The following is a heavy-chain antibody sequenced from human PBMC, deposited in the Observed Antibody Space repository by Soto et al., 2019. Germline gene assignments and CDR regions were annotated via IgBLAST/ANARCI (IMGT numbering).Heavy chain of an antibody. J-gene: IGHJ5*02. V-gene: IGHV3-23*01. Sequence: EVQLLESGGGLVQPGGSLRLSCAASGFTFSSYAMSWVRQAPGKGLEWVSAISGSGGSTYYADSVKGRFTISRDNSKSTLYLQMNSLRAEDTAVYYCAKGDFDYGDYSYNWFDPWGQGTLVTVSS. D-gene: IGHD4-17*01. CDR1: GFTFSSYA. CDR2: ISGSGGST. CDR3: AKGDFDYGDYSYNWFDP.